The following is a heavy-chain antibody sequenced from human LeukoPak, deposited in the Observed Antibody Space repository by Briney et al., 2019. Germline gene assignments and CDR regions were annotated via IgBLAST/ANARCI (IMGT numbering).Heavy chain of an antibody. D-gene: IGHD3-10*01. V-gene: IGHV3-64*02. CDR2: ISNNGRST. J-gene: IGHJ1*01. CDR1: GFTFSNHA. Sequence: GGSLRLSCVGSGFTFSNHALHWVRQFPGKRLEYVSAISNNGRSTHYTDSAKGRFTVSRDNSKETVYLQLGSLRPEDTALYYCARGLSGAPDYWGRGTLVTVSS. CDR3: ARGLSGAPDY.